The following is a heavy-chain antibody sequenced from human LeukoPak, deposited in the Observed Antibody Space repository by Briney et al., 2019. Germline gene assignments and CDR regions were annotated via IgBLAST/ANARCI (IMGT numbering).Heavy chain of an antibody. Sequence: ASVQVSCKASGGTFSSYAISWVRQAPGQGLEWMGRIIPIFGTANYAQKFQGRVTITTDESTSTAYMELSSLRSEDTAVYYCATLERWPNPWDFQHWGQGTLVTVSS. CDR1: GGTFSSYA. V-gene: IGHV1-69*05. D-gene: IGHD5-24*01. CDR3: ATLERWPNPWDFQH. J-gene: IGHJ1*01. CDR2: IIPIFGTA.